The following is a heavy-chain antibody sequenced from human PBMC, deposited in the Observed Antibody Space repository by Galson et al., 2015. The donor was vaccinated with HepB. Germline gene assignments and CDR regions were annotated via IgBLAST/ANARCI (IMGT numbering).Heavy chain of an antibody. CDR3: TRPRYSYGYGVSDDY. D-gene: IGHD5-18*01. CDR1: GFTFSGSA. J-gene: IGHJ4*02. CDR2: IRSKANSYAT. Sequence: SLRLSCAASGFTFSGSAMHWVRQASGKGLEWVGRIRSKANSYATAYAASVKGRFTISRDDSKNTAYLQMNSLKTEDTAVYYCTRPRYSYGYGVSDDYWGQGTLVTVSS. V-gene: IGHV3-73*01.